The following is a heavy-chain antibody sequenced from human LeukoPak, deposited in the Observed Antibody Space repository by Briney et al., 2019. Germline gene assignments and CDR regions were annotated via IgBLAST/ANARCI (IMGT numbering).Heavy chain of an antibody. CDR1: GYTFTSYG. J-gene: IGHJ4*02. V-gene: IGHV1-18*01. CDR2: ISAYNGNT. D-gene: IGHD3-10*01. CDR3: ARDYGTRYYYAPGGY. Sequence: GASVKVSCKASGYTFTSYGISWVRQAPGQGLGWMGWISAYNGNTNYAQKLQGRVTMTTDTSTSTAYMELRSLRSADTAVYYCARDYGTRYYYAPGGYWGQGTLVTVSS.